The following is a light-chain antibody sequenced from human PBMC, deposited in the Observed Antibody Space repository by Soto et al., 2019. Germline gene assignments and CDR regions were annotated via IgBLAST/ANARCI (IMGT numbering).Light chain of an antibody. V-gene: IGKV1-39*01. CDR3: QQRSSAPPYS. J-gene: IGKJ2*01. Sequence: DIQMTQSPSSLAASVGDRVTISCRASQPISTYLNWYQVTPGKAPRLLIYGAFSLLRGVPSRFSGSGSGTDFTLTISSLPPEDVASYYCQQRSSAPPYSFGQGTKLEIK. CDR2: GAF. CDR1: QPISTY.